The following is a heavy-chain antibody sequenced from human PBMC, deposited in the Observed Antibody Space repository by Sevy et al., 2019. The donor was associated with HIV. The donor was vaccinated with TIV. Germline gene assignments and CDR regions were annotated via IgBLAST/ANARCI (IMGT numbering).Heavy chain of an antibody. Sequence: GSLRLSCGASGFTFSTYAMSWVRQAPGKGLDWVSTITGSGGNKFYSDSVKGRFTISRDNSMNMVYLQLNSLRVEDMAVYYCAKHVGNPSGPFDIWGQGTMVTVSS. CDR1: GFTFSTYA. D-gene: IGHD3-10*01. V-gene: IGHV3-23*01. J-gene: IGHJ3*02. CDR3: AKHVGNPSGPFDI. CDR2: ITGSGGNK.